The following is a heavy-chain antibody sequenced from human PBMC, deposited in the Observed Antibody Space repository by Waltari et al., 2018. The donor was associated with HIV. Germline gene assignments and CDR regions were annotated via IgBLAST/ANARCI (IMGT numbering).Heavy chain of an antibody. CDR3: TRGTFTVTYYFDY. CDR2: IRSKAYGGTT. D-gene: IGHD4-17*01. V-gene: IGHV3-49*03. J-gene: IGHJ4*02. Sequence: EVQLGESGGGLVHPGISLRLSSATSGFSFGVYAMSWFRQAPGKGLEWLGFIRSKAYGGTTQYAASVKGRFTISRDDSKSIAYLQMNSLKTEDTALYYCTRGTFTVTYYFDYWGRGTLVTVSS. CDR1: GFSFGVYA.